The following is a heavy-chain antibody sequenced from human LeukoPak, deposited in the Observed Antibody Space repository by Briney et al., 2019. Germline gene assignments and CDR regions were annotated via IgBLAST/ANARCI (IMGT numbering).Heavy chain of an antibody. CDR2: IISSGSTI. CDR3: ARTGWAKNTAMYYFDY. D-gene: IGHD3-9*01. J-gene: IGHJ4*02. CDR1: GFTLSSYE. V-gene: IGHV3-48*03. Sequence: GGSLGLPFPPPGFTLSSYEMTGVRQAPGKGLKWVSYIISSGSTIYYADSVKGRFTISRDNAKNSLYLQMNSLRAEDTAVYYCARTGWAKNTAMYYFDYWGQGALVTVSS.